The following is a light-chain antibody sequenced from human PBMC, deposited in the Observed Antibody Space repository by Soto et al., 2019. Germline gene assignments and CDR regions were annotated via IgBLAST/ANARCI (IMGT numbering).Light chain of an antibody. CDR1: QSVRGNY. J-gene: IGKJ2*01. Sequence: FVLTQTPGTLSLSPGERATFSCRASQSVRGNYIAWYQQKPGQAPRVLIFEASKRATGTPDRFSGSGSGTDFTLTISRLEPEDFAVFYCQQYVNSPFTFGQGTNLEI. CDR2: EAS. V-gene: IGKV3-20*01. CDR3: QQYVNSPFT.